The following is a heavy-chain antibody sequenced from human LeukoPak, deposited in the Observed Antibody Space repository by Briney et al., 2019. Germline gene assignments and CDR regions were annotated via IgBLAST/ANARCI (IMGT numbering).Heavy chain of an antibody. Sequence: ASVKVSCKASGYTFTSYDINWVRQATGQGLEWMGWVNPNSGHTGYAQRFQGRVTMTRNTSISTAYMELSSLTSEDTAVYYCARGAPGSYCSGGSCPYFDYWGQGTLVSVSS. CDR2: VNPNSGHT. CDR3: ARGAPGSYCSGGSCPYFDY. D-gene: IGHD2-15*01. V-gene: IGHV1-8*01. CDR1: GYTFTSYD. J-gene: IGHJ4*02.